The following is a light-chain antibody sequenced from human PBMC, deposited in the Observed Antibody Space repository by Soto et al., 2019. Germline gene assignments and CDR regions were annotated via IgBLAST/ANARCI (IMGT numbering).Light chain of an antibody. J-gene: IGKJ1*01. Sequence: DIQMTQSPSTLSASVGDRVTITCRASQTFSTSLAWYQQKPGQAPKLLIYKASSLESGVPSRFSGSGSGTEFTLTISSLQPDDFATYCCQQYSSYPWTFGQGTKVEIK. V-gene: IGKV1-5*03. CDR1: QTFSTS. CDR3: QQYSSYPWT. CDR2: KAS.